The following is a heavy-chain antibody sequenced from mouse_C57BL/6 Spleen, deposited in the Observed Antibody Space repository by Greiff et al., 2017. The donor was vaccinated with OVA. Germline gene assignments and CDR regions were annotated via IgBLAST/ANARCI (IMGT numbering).Heavy chain of an antibody. CDR1: GYAFTNYL. CDR2: INPGSGGT. CDR3: AREGYYNAMEY. J-gene: IGHJ4*01. Sequence: QVQLKESGAELVRPGTSVKVSCKASGYAFTNYLIEWVKQRPGQGLEWIGVINPGSGGTNYNEKFKGKATLTADKSSSTAYMQLSSLTSEDSAVYICAREGYYNAMEYWGQETSDTVSS. V-gene: IGHV1-54*01. D-gene: IGHD2-2*01.